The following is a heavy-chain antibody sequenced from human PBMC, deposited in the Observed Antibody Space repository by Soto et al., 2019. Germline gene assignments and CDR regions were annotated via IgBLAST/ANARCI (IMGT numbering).Heavy chain of an antibody. CDR3: ARHLAGNRDY. CDR2: ITSDGSST. CDR1: GFTFSSYW. D-gene: IGHD3-3*02. J-gene: IGHJ4*02. Sequence: EVQLVESGGGLVQPGGSLRLSCAASGFTFSSYWMHWVRQAPGKGLVWVSRITSDGSSTSYADSVKGRFTISRDNAKNTLYLQMNSLRAEDTSVYYCARHLAGNRDYCGQGTLVTVSS. V-gene: IGHV3-74*01.